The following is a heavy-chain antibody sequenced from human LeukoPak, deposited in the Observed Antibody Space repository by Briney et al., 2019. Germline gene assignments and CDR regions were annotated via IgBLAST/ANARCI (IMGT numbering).Heavy chain of an antibody. V-gene: IGHV1-2*02. CDR1: GYTFTGYY. Sequence: ASVKVSCKASGYTFTGYYMHWVRQAPGQGLEWMGWINPNSGGTNYAQKFQGRVTMTRDTSISTAYMELSRLRSEDTAVYYCASSGVYYGSGSYFPHSWYFDYWGQGTLVTVSS. CDR3: ASSGVYYGSGSYFPHSWYFDY. J-gene: IGHJ4*02. CDR2: INPNSGGT. D-gene: IGHD3-10*01.